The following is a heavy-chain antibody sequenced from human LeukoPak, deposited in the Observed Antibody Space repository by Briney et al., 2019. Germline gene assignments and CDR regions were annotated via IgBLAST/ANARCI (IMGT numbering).Heavy chain of an antibody. CDR2: ISYDGSNK. D-gene: IGHD3-22*01. V-gene: IGHV3-30-3*01. Sequence: GGSLRLSCAASGFTFGSYAMHWVRQAPGKGLEWVAVISYDGSNKYYADSVKGRFTISRDNSKNTLYPQMNSLRAEDTAVYYCARDPDTSGYYCFDYWGQGTLVTVSS. CDR3: ARDPDTSGYYCFDY. CDR1: GFTFGSYA. J-gene: IGHJ4*02.